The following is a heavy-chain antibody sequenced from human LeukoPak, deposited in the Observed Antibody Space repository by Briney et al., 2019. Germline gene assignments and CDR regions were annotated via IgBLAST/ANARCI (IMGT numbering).Heavy chain of an antibody. CDR1: GFTFSSYS. J-gene: IGHJ6*02. V-gene: IGHV3-21*01. CDR3: ARDTRYYYGSGSSHSYYYYGMDV. D-gene: IGHD3-10*01. CDR2: ISSSSSYI. Sequence: GGSLRLSCAASGFTFSSYSMNWVRQAPGKGLEWVSSISSSSSYIYYADSVKGRFTISRDNAKNSLYPQMNSLRAEDTAVYYCARDTRYYYGSGSSHSYYYYGMDVWGQGTTVTVSS.